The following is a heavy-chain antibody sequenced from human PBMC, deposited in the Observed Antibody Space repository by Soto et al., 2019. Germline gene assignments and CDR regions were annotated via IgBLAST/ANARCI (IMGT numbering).Heavy chain of an antibody. Sequence: SETLSLTCTVSAGSISSYYWSWIRQPPGKGLEWIGYIYYSGGTNYNPSLKSRVTISVDTSKNQFSLKLSSVTAADTAVYYCARNRIAAPQSWFDPWGQGTLVTVSS. CDR3: ARNRIAAPQSWFDP. V-gene: IGHV4-59*01. CDR2: IYYSGGT. D-gene: IGHD6-6*01. CDR1: AGSISSYY. J-gene: IGHJ5*02.